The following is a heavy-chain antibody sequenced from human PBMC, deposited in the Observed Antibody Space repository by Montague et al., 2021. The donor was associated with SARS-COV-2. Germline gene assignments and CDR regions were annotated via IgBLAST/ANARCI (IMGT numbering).Heavy chain of an antibody. Sequence: SETLSLTCTVSGGSITNNIDYWAWIRQPPGKGLEWIGSIYYTGNTYHXPSLKSRVTISVVTSKNHFTLKLSSVTAAETAVYYCARLKRYFDSSGSPSAFDFWGQGTKVTVSS. CDR1: GGSITNNIDY. CDR2: IYYTGNT. D-gene: IGHD3-22*01. CDR3: ARLKRYFDSSGSPSAFDF. J-gene: IGHJ3*01. V-gene: IGHV4-39*02.